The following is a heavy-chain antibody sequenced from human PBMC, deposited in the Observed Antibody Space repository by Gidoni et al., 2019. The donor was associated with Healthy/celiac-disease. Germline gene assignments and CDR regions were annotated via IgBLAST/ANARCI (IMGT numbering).Heavy chain of an antibody. Sequence: GLEWVSGINWNGGSTGYADSVKGRFTISRDNAKNSLYLQMNSLRAEDTALYYCARGGRYCSGGSCVFDYWGQGTLVTVSS. J-gene: IGHJ4*02. D-gene: IGHD2-15*01. V-gene: IGHV3-20*03. CDR2: INWNGGST. CDR3: ARGGRYCSGGSCVFDY.